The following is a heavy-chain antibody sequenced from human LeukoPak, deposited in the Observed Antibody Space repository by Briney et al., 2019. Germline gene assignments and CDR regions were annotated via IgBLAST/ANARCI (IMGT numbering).Heavy chain of an antibody. J-gene: IGHJ6*03. Sequence: SETLSLTYTVSGGSISSSSYYWGWIRQPPGKGLEWIGSIYYSGSTYYNPSLKSRVTISVDTSKNQFSLKLSSVTAADTAVYYCARTTMVRGTYYMDVWGKGTTVTISS. CDR3: ARTTMVRGTYYMDV. CDR2: IYYSGST. CDR1: GGSISSSSYY. D-gene: IGHD3-10*01. V-gene: IGHV4-39*07.